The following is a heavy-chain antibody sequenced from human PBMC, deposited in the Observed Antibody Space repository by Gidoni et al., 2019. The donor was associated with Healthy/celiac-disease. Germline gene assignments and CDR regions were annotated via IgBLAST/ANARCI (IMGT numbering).Heavy chain of an antibody. CDR2: INHSGST. CDR1: GGSFSGYY. D-gene: IGHD6-19*01. Sequence: QVQLQQWGAGLLKPSETLSLTCAVYGGSFSGYYWSWIRQPPGKGLEWIGEINHSGSTNYNPSLKSRVTISVDTSKNQFSLKLSSVTAAGTAVYYCATSSGWSYDAFDIWGQGTMVTVSS. V-gene: IGHV4-34*01. CDR3: ATSSGWSYDAFDI. J-gene: IGHJ3*02.